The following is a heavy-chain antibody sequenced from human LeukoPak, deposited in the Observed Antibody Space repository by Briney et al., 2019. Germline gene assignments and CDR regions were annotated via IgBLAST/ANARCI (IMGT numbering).Heavy chain of an antibody. CDR3: ARTRDYGDYYFQY. V-gene: IGHV4-39*01. Sequence: PSQTLSLTCTVSGGSISSSSYYWGWIRQPPGKGLEWIGNIYYSGSPYYNPSLKSRVTISVDTSKNQFSLKLSSVTAADTAVYYCARTRDYGDYYFQYWGQGTLVTVSS. CDR1: GGSISSSSYY. D-gene: IGHD4-17*01. CDR2: IYYSGSP. J-gene: IGHJ1*01.